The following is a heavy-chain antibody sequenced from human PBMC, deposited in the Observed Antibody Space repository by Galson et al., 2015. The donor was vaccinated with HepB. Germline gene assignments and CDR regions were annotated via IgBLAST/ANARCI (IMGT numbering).Heavy chain of an antibody. D-gene: IGHD1-26*01. CDR2: TFYRSKWYN. Sequence: CAISGDSVSSNSAAWNWIRQSPSRGLEWLGRTFYRSKWYNEYAVSVTSRITINPDTTKNQVSLQLNSMIPEDTAVYYCAREGWELQGGALDYWGQGTQVTVSS. J-gene: IGHJ4*02. CDR1: GDSVSSNSAA. CDR3: AREGWELQGGALDY. V-gene: IGHV6-1*01.